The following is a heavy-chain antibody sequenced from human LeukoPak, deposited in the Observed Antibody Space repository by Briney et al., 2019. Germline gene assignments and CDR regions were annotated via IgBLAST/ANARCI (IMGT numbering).Heavy chain of an antibody. Sequence: PGGSLRLSCAVSGITLSNYGMSWVRQAPGKGPEWVAGISGSGGSTNYADSVKGRFTISRDNPKNTLYLQMNNLRAEDTAVYFCAKRAVVIRVILVGFHKEAYYFDSWGQGALVTVSS. CDR1: GITLSNYG. D-gene: IGHD3-22*01. CDR2: ISGSGGST. CDR3: AKRAVVIRVILVGFHKEAYYFDS. V-gene: IGHV3-23*01. J-gene: IGHJ4*02.